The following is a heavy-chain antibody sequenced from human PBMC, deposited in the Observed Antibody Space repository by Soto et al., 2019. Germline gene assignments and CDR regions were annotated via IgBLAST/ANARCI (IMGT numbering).Heavy chain of an antibody. CDR1: GGTFSSYT. Sequence: QVQLVQSGAEVKKPGSSVKVSCKASGGTFSSYTISWVRQAPGQGLEWMGRIIPILGIANYAQKFQGRVTISAYKPXSTAYMELSSLRSEDTAVYYCASLMSSGYYYGMDVWGQGTTVTVSS. V-gene: IGHV1-69*02. D-gene: IGHD3-10*01. CDR2: IIPILGIA. CDR3: ASLMSSGYYYGMDV. J-gene: IGHJ6*02.